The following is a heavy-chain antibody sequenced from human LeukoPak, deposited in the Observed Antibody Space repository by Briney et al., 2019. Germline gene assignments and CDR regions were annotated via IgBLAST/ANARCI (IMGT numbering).Heavy chain of an antibody. CDR1: GFTVSSNY. CDR2: IYSGGGT. D-gene: IGHD3-10*01. V-gene: IGHV3-53*01. CDR3: ARVWFGELFSRRINAFDI. J-gene: IGHJ3*02. Sequence: GGSLRLSCAASGFTVSSNYMTWVRQAPGKGLEWVSVIYSGGGTLYADSVKGRFTISRDKSKNTVYLQMNSLRVEDTAVYYCARVWFGELFSRRINAFDIWGQGTMVTVSS.